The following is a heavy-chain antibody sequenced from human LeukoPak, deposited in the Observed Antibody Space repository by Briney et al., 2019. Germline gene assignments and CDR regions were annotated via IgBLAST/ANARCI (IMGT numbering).Heavy chain of an antibody. Sequence: SQTLSLTCAISGYSVSRNNAGWNWIRQSPSRGLEWLVRTYYRAKFYNDYAVSVQSRITIDPDTSRNQFSMQLNSVTPEDTAIYYCVRGRWNPVYYFDYWGQGTLVTVSS. CDR1: GYSVSRNNAG. J-gene: IGHJ4*02. V-gene: IGHV6-1*01. CDR3: VRGRWNPVYYFDY. D-gene: IGHD4-23*01. CDR2: TYYRAKFYN.